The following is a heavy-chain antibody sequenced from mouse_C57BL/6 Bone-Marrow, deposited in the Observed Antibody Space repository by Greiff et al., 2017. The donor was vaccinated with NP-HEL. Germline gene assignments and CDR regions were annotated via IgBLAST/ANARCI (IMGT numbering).Heavy chain of an antibody. Sequence: EVQLVESGEGLVKPGGSLKLSCAASGFTFSSYAMSWVRQTPEKRLEWVAYISSGGDYIYYADTVKGRFTISRDNARNTLYLQMSSLKSEDTAMYYCTRAPYYYGSTWFAYWGQGTLVTVSA. CDR1: GFTFSSYA. J-gene: IGHJ3*01. D-gene: IGHD1-1*01. CDR2: ISSGGDYI. V-gene: IGHV5-9-1*02. CDR3: TRAPYYYGSTWFAY.